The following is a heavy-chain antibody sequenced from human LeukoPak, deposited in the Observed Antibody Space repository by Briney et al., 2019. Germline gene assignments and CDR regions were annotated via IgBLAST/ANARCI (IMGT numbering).Heavy chain of an antibody. CDR3: AKERNDYGDYVVNYNWFDP. V-gene: IGHV3-23*01. Sequence: PGGTLRLSCAASGFTFSSYAMSCVPRAPGKGLEGVSPISGTGGSTYYADSVKGRFTISRDNSKNTLYLQMNSLRAEDTAVYYCAKERNDYGDYVVNYNWFDPWGQGTLVTVSS. J-gene: IGHJ5*02. D-gene: IGHD4-17*01. CDR2: ISGTGGST. CDR1: GFTFSSYA.